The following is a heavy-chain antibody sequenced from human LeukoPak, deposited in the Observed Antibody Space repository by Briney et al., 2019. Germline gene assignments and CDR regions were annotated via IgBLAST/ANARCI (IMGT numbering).Heavy chain of an antibody. V-gene: IGHV3-53*01. CDR1: GFTVSSNY. CDR3: TRDRFYAMDA. CDR2: IYSGGST. Sequence: GGSLRLSCAASGFTVSSNYMSWVRQAPGKGLEWVSVIYSGGSTYYADSVKGRFTISRDSAKNTLYLQMNSLRAEDTAVYYCTRDRFYAMDAWGQGTTVTVSS. J-gene: IGHJ6*02.